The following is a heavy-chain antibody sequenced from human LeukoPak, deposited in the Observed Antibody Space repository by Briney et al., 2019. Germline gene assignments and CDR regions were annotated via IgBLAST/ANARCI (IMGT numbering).Heavy chain of an antibody. CDR2: IYYSGSI. Sequence: SETLSLTCTVSGYSISSGYYWSLIRQPPGKGLEWIGYIYYSGSINYNPSLKSRVTISVDTSRNQFSLKLSSVTAADTAVYYCARRHYDFWSGYWEYFDYWGQGTLVTVSS. J-gene: IGHJ4*02. CDR1: GYSISSGYY. CDR3: ARRHYDFWSGYWEYFDY. V-gene: IGHV4-59*08. D-gene: IGHD3-3*01.